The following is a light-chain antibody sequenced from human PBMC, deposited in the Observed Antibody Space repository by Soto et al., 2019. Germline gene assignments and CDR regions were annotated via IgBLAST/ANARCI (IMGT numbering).Light chain of an antibody. Sequence: EIVLTQSPATLSFSPGERATLSCRASQSVSSHLAWFQQRPGQAPRLLIYDASNRATGIPARFSGRGSGTDFTLTISSLEPEDFAVYYCQQRSSAITFGQGTRLENK. V-gene: IGKV3-11*01. CDR1: QSVSSH. J-gene: IGKJ5*01. CDR2: DAS. CDR3: QQRSSAIT.